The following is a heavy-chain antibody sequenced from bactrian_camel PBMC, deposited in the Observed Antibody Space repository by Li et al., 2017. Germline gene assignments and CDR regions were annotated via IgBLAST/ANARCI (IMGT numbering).Heavy chain of an antibody. Sequence: QVQLVESGGGSVQAGGSLRLSCAVSVRTYGRYCMGWFRQAPGKPREGVAAIDGDGSVTYADSVKGRFTISRDNAKNTLSLQMNSLKTEDMAMYYCTKETEWVGYHEFAVHWGQGTQVTVS. CDR1: VRTYGRYC. D-gene: IGHD5*01. V-gene: IGHV3S55*01. CDR3: TKETEWVGYHEFAVH. CDR2: IDGDGSV. J-gene: IGHJ4*01.